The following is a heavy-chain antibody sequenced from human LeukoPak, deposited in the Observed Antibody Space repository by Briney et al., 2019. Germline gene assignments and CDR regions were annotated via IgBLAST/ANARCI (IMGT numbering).Heavy chain of an antibody. Sequence: SETLSLTCTVSGGSISSSSYYWGWIRQPPGKGLEWIGSIYYSGSTYYNPSLKSRVTISVDTSKNQFSLKLSSVTAADTAVYYCARVQDTATAPFDPWGQGTLVTVSS. CDR2: IYYSGST. V-gene: IGHV4-39*07. CDR3: ARVQDTATAPFDP. J-gene: IGHJ5*02. D-gene: IGHD5-18*01. CDR1: GGSISSSSYY.